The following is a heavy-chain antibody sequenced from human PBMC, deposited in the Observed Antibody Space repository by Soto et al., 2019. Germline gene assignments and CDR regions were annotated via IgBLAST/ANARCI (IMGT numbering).Heavy chain of an antibody. CDR3: AKDGVRLGQHDYSDY. Sequence: EVHLLESGGALVQPGGSLRLSCAASGFTFTDYAMSWVRQAPGKRLEWVSSISDSSAYYADSVKGRFSISRDSSQNTLYLQMHSLRAEDTAVYYCAKDGVRLGQHDYSDYWGQGTLVIVSS. D-gene: IGHD3-16*01. CDR2: ISDSSA. CDR1: GFTFTDYA. V-gene: IGHV3-23*01. J-gene: IGHJ4*02.